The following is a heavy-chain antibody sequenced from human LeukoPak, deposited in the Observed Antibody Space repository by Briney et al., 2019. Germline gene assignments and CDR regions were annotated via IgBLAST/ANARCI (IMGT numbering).Heavy chain of an antibody. CDR2: ISGSGGST. V-gene: IGHV3-23*01. D-gene: IGHD2/OR15-2a*01. CDR1: GGSISSSN. Sequence: ETLSLTCAVSGGSISSSNWWSWVRQPPGKGLEWVSAISGSGGSTYYADSVKGRFTISRDNSKNTLYLQMNSLRAEDTAVYYCARDPGSINGMDVWGQGTTVTVSS. J-gene: IGHJ6*02. CDR3: ARDPGSINGMDV.